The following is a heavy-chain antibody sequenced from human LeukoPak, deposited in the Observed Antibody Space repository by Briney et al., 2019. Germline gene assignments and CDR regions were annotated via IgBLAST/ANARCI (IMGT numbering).Heavy chain of an antibody. V-gene: IGHV3-21*05. CDR2: INDESSDI. D-gene: IGHD2-2*01. CDR1: GFTFSLYA. J-gene: IGHJ4*02. Sequence: PGGSLRLSCAASGFTFSLYAMNWVRQAPGKGLEWVSYINDESSDIHYAGSVRGRFTISRDDARQTLYLQLSSLRVEDTAVYYCARDTFQPGLIDSWGQGTLVNVSS. CDR3: ARDTFQPGLIDS.